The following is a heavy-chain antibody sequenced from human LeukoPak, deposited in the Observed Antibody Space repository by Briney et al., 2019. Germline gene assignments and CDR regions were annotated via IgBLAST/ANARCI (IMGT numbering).Heavy chain of an antibody. CDR3: AREDYYGSGSYRP. V-gene: IGHV1-2*02. Sequence: ASVKVSCKASGYTFAGYYLHWVRQAPGQGLEWMGWINPNSGGTNYAQKFQGRVTMTRNTSISTAYMELSSLRSEDTAVYYCAREDYYGSGSYRPWGQGTLVTVSS. D-gene: IGHD3-10*01. CDR2: INPNSGGT. CDR1: GYTFAGYY. J-gene: IGHJ5*02.